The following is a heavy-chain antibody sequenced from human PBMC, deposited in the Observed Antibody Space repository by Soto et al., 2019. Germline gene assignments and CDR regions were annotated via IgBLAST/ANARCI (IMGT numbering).Heavy chain of an antibody. D-gene: IGHD4-17*01. Sequence: EVQLVESGGGLVQPGGSLRLSCAASGFTFSTYWLHWVRQAPGKGLVWVTRINSDGSITNYADSVKGRFTISRDNAKNTLYLQINSLRAEDTAVYYCARSHDYGAFGSDYWGQGPLVTVSS. CDR3: ARSHDYGAFGSDY. J-gene: IGHJ4*02. V-gene: IGHV3-74*01. CDR1: GFTFSTYW. CDR2: INSDGSIT.